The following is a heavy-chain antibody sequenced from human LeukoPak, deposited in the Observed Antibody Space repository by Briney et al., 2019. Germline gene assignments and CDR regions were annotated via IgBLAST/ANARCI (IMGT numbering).Heavy chain of an antibody. J-gene: IGHJ4*02. Sequence: ASVKVSCKASGGTFSSYAISWVRQAPGQGLEWMGWINTNTGNPTYAQGFTGRFVFSLDTSVSTAYLQISSLKAEDTAVYYCARDRYYYDSSGYYRHFDYWGQGTLVTVSS. CDR3: ARDRYYYDSSGYYRHFDY. D-gene: IGHD3-22*01. CDR1: GGTFSSYA. CDR2: INTNTGNP. V-gene: IGHV7-4-1*02.